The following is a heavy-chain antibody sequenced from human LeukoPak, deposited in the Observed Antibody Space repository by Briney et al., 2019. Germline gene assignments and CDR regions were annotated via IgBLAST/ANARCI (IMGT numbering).Heavy chain of an antibody. Sequence: SETLSLTCTVSGGSISSYYWSWIRQPPGKGLEWIGYIYYSGNTNYNPSLKSRVTISVDTSKNQFSLKLSSVTAADTAVYYCAKFLTIFGGYGMDVWGQGTTVTVSS. CDR2: IYYSGNT. D-gene: IGHD3-3*01. V-gene: IGHV4-59*08. CDR3: AKFLTIFGGYGMDV. J-gene: IGHJ6*02. CDR1: GGSISSYY.